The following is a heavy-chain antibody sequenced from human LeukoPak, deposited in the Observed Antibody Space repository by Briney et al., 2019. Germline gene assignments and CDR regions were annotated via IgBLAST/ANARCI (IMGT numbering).Heavy chain of an antibody. D-gene: IGHD2-21*01. J-gene: IGHJ4*02. CDR3: ATRGGSSIAPTDFDY. Sequence: ASVKVSCKASGGTFSSYAISWVRQAPGQGLEWMGGIIPVFGTANYAQKFQGRVTITTDESTSTAYMELSSLRSEDTAVYYCATRGGSSIAPTDFDYWGQGTLVTVSS. CDR2: IIPVFGTA. V-gene: IGHV1-69*05. CDR1: GGTFSSYA.